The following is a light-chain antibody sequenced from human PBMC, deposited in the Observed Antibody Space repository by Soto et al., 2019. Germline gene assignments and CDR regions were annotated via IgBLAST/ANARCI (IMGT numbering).Light chain of an antibody. J-gene: IGLJ1*01. CDR3: CSYAGSIRV. CDR1: SSDVGGYNY. V-gene: IGLV2-8*01. CDR2: EVT. Sequence: QSALTQPPSASGSPGQSVTISCTGTSSDVGGYNYVSWYQPHPGKAPKVMIYEVTKRPSGVPDRFSGSKSGNTASLTVSGLQAEDEADYYCCSYAGSIRVFGTGTKVTVL.